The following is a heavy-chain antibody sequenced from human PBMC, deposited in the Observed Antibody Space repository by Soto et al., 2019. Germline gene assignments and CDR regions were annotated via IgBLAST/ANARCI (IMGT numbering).Heavy chain of an antibody. J-gene: IGHJ3*01. D-gene: IGHD2-8*02. V-gene: IGHV1-3*01. CDR1: GFKFGDNL. Sequence: QVQLVQSGAEVRKPGASVNISCWASGFKFGDNLINWVRQAPGQSLEWMGWINPDNGNTRYSRTFQGRVTISRHSSASIAYVEVTDLTSEDTAVYYCARDILSVGPRANEAFDVWGQGTMVSVSS. CDR3: ARDILSVGPRANEAFDV. CDR2: INPDNGNT.